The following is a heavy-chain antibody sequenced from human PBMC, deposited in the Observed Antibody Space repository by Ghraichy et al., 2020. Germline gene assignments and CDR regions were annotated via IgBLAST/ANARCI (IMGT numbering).Heavy chain of an antibody. CDR3: ARLLRDEENYYDSSGYAYDI. CDR2: INHSGFT. Sequence: SETLSLTCAVYGGSFSGHYWSWIRQPPGKGLEWIGEINHSGFTNYNPSLKSRVIISVDTSKNQFSLKLSSVTAADTVMYYCARLLRDEENYYDSSGYAYDIWGQGTMFTVSS. V-gene: IGHV4-34*01. J-gene: IGHJ3*02. D-gene: IGHD3-22*01. CDR1: GGSFSGHY.